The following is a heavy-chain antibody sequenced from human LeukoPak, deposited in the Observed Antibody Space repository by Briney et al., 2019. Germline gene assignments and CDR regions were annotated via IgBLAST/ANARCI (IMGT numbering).Heavy chain of an antibody. CDR3: AKDITHSRSYYGSGRLSVNWFDP. J-gene: IGHJ5*02. V-gene: IGHV3-23*01. CDR1: GFTFSSYA. D-gene: IGHD3-10*01. CDR2: ISGSGGST. Sequence: SGGSLRLSCAASGFTFSSYAMSWVRQAPGKGLEWVSAISGSGGSTYYADSVKGRFTISRDNSKNTLYLQMNSLRAEDTAVYYCAKDITHSRSYYGSGRLSVNWFDPWGQGTLVTVSS.